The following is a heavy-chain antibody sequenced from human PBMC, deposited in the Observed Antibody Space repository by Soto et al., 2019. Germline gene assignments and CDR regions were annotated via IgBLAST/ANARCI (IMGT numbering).Heavy chain of an antibody. Sequence: SVKVSCKASGYTFTGYYMHWVRQAPGQGLEWMGWINPNSGGTNYAQKFQGWVTMTRDTSISTAYMELSRLRSDDTAVYYCARDQAGGSYSFDYWGQGTQVTVSS. V-gene: IGHV1-2*04. D-gene: IGHD1-26*01. CDR2: INPNSGGT. CDR3: ARDQAGGSYSFDY. CDR1: GYTFTGYY. J-gene: IGHJ4*02.